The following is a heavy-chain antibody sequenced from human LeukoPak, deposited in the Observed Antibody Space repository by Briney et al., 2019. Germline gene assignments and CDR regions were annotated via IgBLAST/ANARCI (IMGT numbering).Heavy chain of an antibody. V-gene: IGHV1-18*01. CDR3: ARDQRSWPYYYYYMDV. D-gene: IGHD6-13*01. J-gene: IGHJ6*03. CDR2: ISAYNGNT. CDR1: GYTFTSHG. Sequence: ASVKVSCKASGYTFTSHGISWVRQAPGQGLEWMGWISAYNGNTNYAQKLQGRVTMTTDTSTSTAYMELRSLRSDDTAVYYCARDQRSWPYYYYYMDVWGKGTTVTISS.